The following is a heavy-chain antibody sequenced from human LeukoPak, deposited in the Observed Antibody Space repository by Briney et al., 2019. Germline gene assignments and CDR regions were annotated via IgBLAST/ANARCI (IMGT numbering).Heavy chain of an antibody. J-gene: IGHJ4*02. D-gene: IGHD5-12*01. CDR3: ARRAEFLSGYDVLDY. CDR2: IHSGGST. V-gene: IGHV3-66*01. Sequence: GGSLRLSCAASGFTVSNNYMSWVRRAPGKGLEWVSIIHSGGSTYYADSVKGRFTISRDNFKNMLFLQMNSLRAEDTAVYYCARRAEFLSGYDVLDYWGQGTLVTVSS. CDR1: GFTVSNNY.